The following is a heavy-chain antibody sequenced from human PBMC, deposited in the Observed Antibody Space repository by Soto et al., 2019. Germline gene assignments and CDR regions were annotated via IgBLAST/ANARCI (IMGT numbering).Heavy chain of an antibody. CDR3: AIDRPDKSNPTDHPMFDY. Sequence: SLRLSCAASGFTFSSYAMHWVRQAPGKGLGWVAVISYDGSNKYYADSVKGRFTISRDNSKNTLNLQMNSLRAEDTAVYYCAIDRPDKSNPTDHPMFDYWGQGTQVTVSS. CDR2: ISYDGSNK. CDR1: GFTFSSYA. J-gene: IGHJ4*02. V-gene: IGHV3-30-3*01. D-gene: IGHD6-6*01.